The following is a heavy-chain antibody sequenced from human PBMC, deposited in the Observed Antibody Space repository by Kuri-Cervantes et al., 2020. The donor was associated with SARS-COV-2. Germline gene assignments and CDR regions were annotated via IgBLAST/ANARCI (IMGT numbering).Heavy chain of an antibody. CDR2: ISYDGSNK. CDR1: GFTFSSYG. CDR3: AKAPKYCSSTSCYGEVDY. Sequence: GESLKISCAASGFTFSSYGMHWVRQAAGKGLEWVAVISYDGSNKYYVDSVKGRFTISRDNSKNTLYLQMNSLRAEDTAVYFCAKAPKYCSSTSCYGEVDYWGQGTLVTVSS. J-gene: IGHJ4*02. V-gene: IGHV3-30*18. D-gene: IGHD2-2*01.